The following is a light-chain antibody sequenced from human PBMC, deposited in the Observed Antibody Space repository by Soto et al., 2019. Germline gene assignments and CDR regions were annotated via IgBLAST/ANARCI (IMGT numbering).Light chain of an antibody. CDR2: DAS. CDR1: QDIATY. V-gene: IGKV1-33*01. Sequence: DIQMAQSPSCLSESVGNRFTITCQASQDIATYLNWYQQKPGKATNLLXYDASNLETGVPSRLSGGGSGKHFTLTISNLQTEDIATYYCQQYDNLPPTWTFGQGTRLEIK. J-gene: IGKJ5*01. CDR3: QQYDNLPPTWT.